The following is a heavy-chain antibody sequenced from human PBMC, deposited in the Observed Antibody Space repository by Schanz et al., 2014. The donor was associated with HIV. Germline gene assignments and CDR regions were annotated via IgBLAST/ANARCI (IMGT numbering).Heavy chain of an antibody. J-gene: IGHJ4*02. V-gene: IGHV1-69*01. CDR3: ARGRYSGSYCNY. CDR2: IIPIFGTS. CDR1: GGTFSNYA. D-gene: IGHD1-26*01. Sequence: QVQLVQSGAEVKKPGSSVNVSCKTSGGTFSNYAISWGRQAPGQGLEWMGGIIPIFGTSNYAQKFQGRVTISADESTSTAYMELSSLRSEDTAVYYCARGRYSGSYCNYWGQGTLVTVSS.